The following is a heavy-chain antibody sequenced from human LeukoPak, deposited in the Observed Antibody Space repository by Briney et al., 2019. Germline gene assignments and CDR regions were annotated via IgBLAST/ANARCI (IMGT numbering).Heavy chain of an antibody. Sequence: PSETLSLTCAVSGYPLSSGYWRGWIRPPPGKGLAWIGSIYHGGTTCYNPSLQSRVTISVDTSKNQFSLKLSSVTAADTAVYYCARDRDGSSSSVIWFDPWGQGTLVTVSS. D-gene: IGHD6-6*01. CDR3: ARDRDGSSSSVIWFDP. J-gene: IGHJ5*02. CDR1: GYPLSSGYW. V-gene: IGHV4-38-2*02. CDR2: IYHGGTT.